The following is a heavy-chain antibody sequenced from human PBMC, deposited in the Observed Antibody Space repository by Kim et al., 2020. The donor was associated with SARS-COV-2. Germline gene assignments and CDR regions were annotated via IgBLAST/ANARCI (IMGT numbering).Heavy chain of an antibody. D-gene: IGHD3-10*01. CDR2: ISWSSGSI. V-gene: IGHV3-9*01. CDR3: AKAQLWFGELLNACDI. J-gene: IGHJ3*02. CDR1: GFTFGNYA. Sequence: GGSLRLSCAASGFTFGNYAMHWVRQAPGKGLEWVSVISWSSGSIGYADSVKGRFTISRDNAKNSLYLQMNSLRAEDTALYYCAKAQLWFGELLNACDIWGRGTIVTVSS.